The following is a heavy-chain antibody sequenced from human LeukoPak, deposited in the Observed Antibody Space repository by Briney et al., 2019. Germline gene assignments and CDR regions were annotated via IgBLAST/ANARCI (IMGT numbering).Heavy chain of an antibody. D-gene: IGHD2/OR15-2a*01. V-gene: IGHV4-59*01. CDR2: IYYSGRT. Sequence: SETLSLTCTVSGGPISSDHWNWIRQPPGKGLEWIGCIYYSGRTYYNPSLKSRVTISVDMSKSQFSLRLTSVTAADTAVYYCARKNDFDIWGQGTTVTVSS. CDR3: ARKNDFDI. CDR1: GGPISSDH. J-gene: IGHJ3*02.